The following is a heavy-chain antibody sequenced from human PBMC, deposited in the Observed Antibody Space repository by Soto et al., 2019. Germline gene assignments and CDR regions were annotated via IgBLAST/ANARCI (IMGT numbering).Heavy chain of an antibody. V-gene: IGHV4-34*01. CDR1: GGSFSGYY. J-gene: IGHJ4*02. Sequence: SETLSLTCAVYGGSFSGYYWSWIRQPPGKGLEWIGEINHSGSTNYNPSLKSRVTISVDTSKNQFSLKLSSVTAADTAEYYCARGGYYGSGSYYNFDYWGQGTLVTVSS. CDR2: INHSGST. CDR3: ARGGYYGSGSYYNFDY. D-gene: IGHD3-10*01.